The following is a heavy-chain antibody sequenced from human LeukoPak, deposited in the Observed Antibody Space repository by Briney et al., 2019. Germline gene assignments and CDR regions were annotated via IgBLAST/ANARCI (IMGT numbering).Heavy chain of an antibody. CDR2: ISAYNGNT. J-gene: IGHJ4*02. V-gene: IGHV1-18*01. CDR3: AGAPALEWLLIFDY. CDR1: GYTFTSYG. D-gene: IGHD3-3*01. Sequence: ASVKVSCKASGYTFTSYGISWVRQAPRQGLEWMGWISAYNGNTNYAQKLQGRVTMTTDTSTSTAYMELRSLRSDDTAVYYCAGAPALEWLLIFDYWGQGTLVTVSS.